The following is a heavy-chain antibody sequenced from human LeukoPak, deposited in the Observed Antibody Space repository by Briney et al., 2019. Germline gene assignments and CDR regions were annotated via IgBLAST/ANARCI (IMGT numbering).Heavy chain of an antibody. CDR3: ARGQFPTEGDY. D-gene: IGHD2-21*01. V-gene: IGHV1-8*01. Sequence: ASVKVSCKASGYTFTSYDINWVRQATGQGLEWMGWMNPNSGNTGYAQKFQGRVTMTRNTSITTAYMELSSLTSEDTAVYYCARGQFPTEGDYWGQGTLVSVSS. J-gene: IGHJ4*02. CDR1: GYTFTSYD. CDR2: MNPNSGNT.